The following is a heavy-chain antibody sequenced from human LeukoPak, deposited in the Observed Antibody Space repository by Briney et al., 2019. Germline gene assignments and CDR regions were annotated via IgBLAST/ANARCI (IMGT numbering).Heavy chain of an antibody. CDR2: IGSASGTK. CDR1: GFTFSYYP. CDR3: ANQKGYSSGRSAFDI. D-gene: IGHD6-19*01. V-gene: IGHV3-23*01. Sequence: PGGSLRLSCVASGFTFSYYPLSWVRQAPGKGLEWVAAIGSASGTKYYADSVKGRFTISRDNSKNTLYLQMNSLRAEDTAVYYCANQKGYSSGRSAFDIWGQGTMVTVSS. J-gene: IGHJ3*02.